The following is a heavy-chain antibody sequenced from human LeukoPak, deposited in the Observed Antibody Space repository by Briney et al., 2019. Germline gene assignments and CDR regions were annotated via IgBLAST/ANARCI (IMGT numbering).Heavy chain of an antibody. CDR1: GGSISSSSYY. D-gene: IGHD6-6*01. CDR3: ARHLYSSSFVYYFDY. V-gene: IGHV4-39*01. J-gene: IGHJ4*02. CDR2: IYYSGST. Sequence: SETLSLTCTVSGGSISSSSYYWGWIRQPPGKGLEWIGSIYYSGSTYYNPSLKSRGAISVDTSKNQFSLKLSSVTAADTAVYYCARHLYSSSFVYYFDYWGQGTLVTVSS.